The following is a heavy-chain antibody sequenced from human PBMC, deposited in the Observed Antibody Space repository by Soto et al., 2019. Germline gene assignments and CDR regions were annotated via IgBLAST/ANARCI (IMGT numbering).Heavy chain of an antibody. CDR1: GFTFSTYH. J-gene: IGHJ6*02. D-gene: IGHD4-17*01. Sequence: EVQLVESGGGLVQPGGSLILSCAASGFTFSTYHMNWVRRAPGKGLEWVSYIHSGGSRIYYADSVKGRFTIPRDNAKNSLYLQMNSLRAEDTAVYYCARDGSTVTTNYHYAMDVWGQGTTVTVSS. CDR3: ARDGSTVTTNYHYAMDV. V-gene: IGHV3-48*03. CDR2: IHSGGSRI.